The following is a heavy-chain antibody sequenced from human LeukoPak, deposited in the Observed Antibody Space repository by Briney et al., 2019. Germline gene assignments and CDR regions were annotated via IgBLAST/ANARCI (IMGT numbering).Heavy chain of an antibody. CDR1: GGSFSGYY. Sequence: SETLSLTCAVYGGSFSGYYWSWIRQPPGRGLEWIGEINHSGSTNYNPSLKSRVTISVDTSKNQFSLKLSSVTAADTAVYCCARRGGNPDHCYFDYWGQGTLVTVSS. V-gene: IGHV4-34*01. D-gene: IGHD4-23*01. CDR2: INHSGST. J-gene: IGHJ4*02. CDR3: ARRGGNPDHCYFDY.